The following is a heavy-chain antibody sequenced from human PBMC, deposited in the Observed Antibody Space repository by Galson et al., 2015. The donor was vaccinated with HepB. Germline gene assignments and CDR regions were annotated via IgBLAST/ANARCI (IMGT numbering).Heavy chain of an antibody. J-gene: IGHJ5*02. D-gene: IGHD6-19*01. Sequence: CAISGDSVSSNSAAWNWIRQSPSRGLEWLGRTYYRSKWYNDYAVSVKSRITINPDTSKNQFSLQLNSVTPEDTAVYYCARGVSSGWYFRFDPWGQGTLVTVSS. CDR3: ARGVSSGWYFRFDP. V-gene: IGHV6-1*01. CDR2: TYYRSKWYN. CDR1: GDSVSSNSAA.